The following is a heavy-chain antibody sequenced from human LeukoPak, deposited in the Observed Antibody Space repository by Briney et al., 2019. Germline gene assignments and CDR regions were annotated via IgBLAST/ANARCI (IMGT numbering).Heavy chain of an antibody. CDR2: IKEDGSEK. Sequence: GGSLRLSCAASGFTFSSYWMSWVRQAPGKGLEWVTNIKEDGSEKDYVDSVKGRFTISRDNAKNSLYLQMNSLRAEDTAVYYCARGRWSDYVLPFDYWRQGTLVTVSP. V-gene: IGHV3-7*01. CDR1: GFTFSSYW. CDR3: ARGRWSDYVLPFDY. J-gene: IGHJ4*02. D-gene: IGHD2/OR15-2a*01.